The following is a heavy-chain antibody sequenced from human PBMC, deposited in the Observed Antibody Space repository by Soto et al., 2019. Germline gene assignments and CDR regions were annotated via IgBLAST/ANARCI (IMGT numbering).Heavy chain of an antibody. V-gene: IGHV1-8*01. D-gene: IGHD2-2*01. CDR1: GYTFTTYD. Sequence: QVQLMQSGAEVKKPGASVKVSCKASGYTFTTYDINWVRQAPGQGLEWMGWMNPNRTNAGYAEKFQGRVTMTRDTSISTAYMELSSLRYDDTAGYYCVRGGFLSHVQVRIAPATLGFDPWGQGTLVTVS. J-gene: IGHJ5*02. CDR3: VRGGFLSHVQVRIAPATLGFDP. CDR2: MNPNRTNA.